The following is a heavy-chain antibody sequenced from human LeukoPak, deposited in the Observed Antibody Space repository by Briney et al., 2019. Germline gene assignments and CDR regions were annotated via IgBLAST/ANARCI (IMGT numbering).Heavy chain of an antibody. Sequence: GGSLRLSCAASGFTFSSYAMSWVRQAPGKGLEWVSAISGSGGSTYYADSVKGRFTISRDNAKNSLYLQMNSLRDEDTAVYYCAREYSSSWYEGTFDYWGQGTLVTVSS. CDR1: GFTFSSYA. J-gene: IGHJ4*02. CDR3: AREYSSSWYEGTFDY. CDR2: ISGSGGST. D-gene: IGHD6-13*01. V-gene: IGHV3-23*01.